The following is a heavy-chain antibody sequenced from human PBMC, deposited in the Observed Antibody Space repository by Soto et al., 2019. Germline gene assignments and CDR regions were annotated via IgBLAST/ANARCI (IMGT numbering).Heavy chain of an antibody. D-gene: IGHD3-9*01. CDR3: ARDPRTYDNSEN. CDR2: IFYSGTT. CDR1: GGSISSGGYF. V-gene: IGHV4-31*03. J-gene: IGHJ4*02. Sequence: SETLSLTCTVSGGSISSGGYFWSWIRQPPGKGLEWIGNIFYSGTTYYNPSLKSRVTISVDTSKNQFSLKLSSVTAADTAVYYCARDPRTYDNSENWGRGILVTVSS.